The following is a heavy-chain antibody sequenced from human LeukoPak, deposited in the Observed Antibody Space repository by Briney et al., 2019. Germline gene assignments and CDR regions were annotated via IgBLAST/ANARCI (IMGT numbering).Heavy chain of an antibody. V-gene: IGHV3-23*01. CDR2: IGGSGSST. J-gene: IGHJ4*02. CDR1: GFTFSHYG. D-gene: IGHD3-22*01. CDR3: AKGYYDSSGFMTN. Sequence: GGSLRLSCEGSGFTFSHYGMNWVRQAPGKGLEWVSSIGGSGSSTYYADSVTGRFAISRDNSKQTLYLEMNSLRADDTAVYYCAKGYYDSSGFMTNWGQGTLVTVSS.